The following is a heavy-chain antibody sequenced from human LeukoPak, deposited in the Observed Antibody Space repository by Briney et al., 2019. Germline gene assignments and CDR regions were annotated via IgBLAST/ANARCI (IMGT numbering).Heavy chain of an antibody. Sequence: GGSLRLSCAASGSTFGSYAIHWVRQAPGKGLEWVAVISYDGTNEYYADSVKGRFTISRDNSKNTLYLQMNSLRAEDTAVYYCASGAGGWELLTKSTFDYWGQGTLVTVSS. CDR1: GSTFGSYA. J-gene: IGHJ4*02. D-gene: IGHD1-26*01. V-gene: IGHV3-30*04. CDR3: ASGAGGWELLTKSTFDY. CDR2: ISYDGTNE.